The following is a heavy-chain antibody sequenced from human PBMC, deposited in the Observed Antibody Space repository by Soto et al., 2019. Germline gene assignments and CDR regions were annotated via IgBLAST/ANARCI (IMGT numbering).Heavy chain of an antibody. D-gene: IGHD5-18*01. Sequence: ETLSLTCAVYGGSFSGYYWSWIRQPPGKGLEWIGEINHSGSTNYNPSLKSRVTISVDTSKNQFSLKLSSVTAADTAVYYCARGGVDTAMVSSAFDIWGQGTMVTVSS. J-gene: IGHJ3*02. CDR3: ARGGVDTAMVSSAFDI. CDR2: INHSGST. CDR1: GGSFSGYY. V-gene: IGHV4-34*01.